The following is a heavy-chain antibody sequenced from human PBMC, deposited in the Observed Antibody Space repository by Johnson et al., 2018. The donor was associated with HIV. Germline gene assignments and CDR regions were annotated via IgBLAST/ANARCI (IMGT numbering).Heavy chain of an antibody. CDR1: GFTFSS. J-gene: IGHJ3*02. CDR2: ISHDGSHK. CDR3: ARGTSYDTMAAYAFDI. D-gene: IGHD2/OR15-2a*01. V-gene: IGHV3-30*03. Sequence: QVQLVESGGGVVQPGRSLRLSCAASGFTFSSMHWDRQAPGKGLEWVAVISHDGSHKYYADSVKGRFSLSRDISKNMLYLQMHSLRAEDTAVYYCARGTSYDTMAAYAFDIWGQGTMVTVSS.